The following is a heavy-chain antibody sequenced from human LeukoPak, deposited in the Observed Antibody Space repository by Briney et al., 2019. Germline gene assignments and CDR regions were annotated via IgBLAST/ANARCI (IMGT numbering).Heavy chain of an antibody. J-gene: IGHJ4*02. V-gene: IGHV3-48*03. Sequence: GGSLRLSCAASGFTFSSYEMNWVRQAPGKGLEWVSYISSSGSTIYYTDSVKGRFTISRDNDKNSLYLQMNSLRAEDTAVYYCAKDAQRGFDYSNSLDNWGQGTLVTVSS. D-gene: IGHD4-11*01. CDR3: AKDAQRGFDYSNSLDN. CDR1: GFTFSSYE. CDR2: ISSSGSTI.